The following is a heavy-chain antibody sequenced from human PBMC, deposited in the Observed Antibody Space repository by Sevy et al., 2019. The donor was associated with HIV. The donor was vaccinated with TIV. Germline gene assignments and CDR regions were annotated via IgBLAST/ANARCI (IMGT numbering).Heavy chain of an antibody. Sequence: GGSLRLSCAASGFTFSGSAMHWVRQASGRGLEWVGHIRSKANSYATAYGASVKGRFTISRDDSRNTAYLQMNSLKTEDTAVYYCTRRIEYQLRHDVDYYVMDVWGQGTTVTVSS. CDR1: GFTFSGSA. CDR3: TRRIEYQLRHDVDYYVMDV. CDR2: IRSKANSYAT. D-gene: IGHD2-2*01. J-gene: IGHJ6*02. V-gene: IGHV3-73*01.